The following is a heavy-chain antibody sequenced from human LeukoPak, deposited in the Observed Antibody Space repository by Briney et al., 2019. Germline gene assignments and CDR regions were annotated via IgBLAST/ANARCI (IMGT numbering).Heavy chain of an antibody. J-gene: IGHJ4*02. CDR3: ARVGVMVQESFDY. V-gene: IGHV4-61*02. Sequence: SETLSLACTVSGGSISSGSYYWSWIRQPAGKGLEWIGRIYTSGSTNYNPSLKSRVTISVDTSKNQFSLKLSSVTAADTAVYYCARVGVMVQESFDYWGQGTLVTVSS. D-gene: IGHD3-10*01. CDR2: IYTSGST. CDR1: GGSISSGSYY.